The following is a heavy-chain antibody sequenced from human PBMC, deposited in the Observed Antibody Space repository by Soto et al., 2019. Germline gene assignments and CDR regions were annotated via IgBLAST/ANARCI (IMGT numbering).Heavy chain of an antibody. CDR1: GYTFTGYY. J-gene: IGHJ5*02. CDR3: ARETQSYGGNSGNWFDP. D-gene: IGHD2-21*02. Sequence: SVKVSCKASGYTFTGYYVLWVRQAPGQGLEWMGGIIPIFGTANYAQKFQGRVTITADESTSTAYMELSSLRSEDTAVYYCARETQSYGGNSGNWFDPWGQGTLVTVSS. V-gene: IGHV1-69*13. CDR2: IIPIFGTA.